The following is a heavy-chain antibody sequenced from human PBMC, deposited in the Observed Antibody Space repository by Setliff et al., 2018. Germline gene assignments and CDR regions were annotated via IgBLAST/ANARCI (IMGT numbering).Heavy chain of an antibody. J-gene: IGHJ4*02. D-gene: IGHD5-12*01. V-gene: IGHV4-61*02. CDR1: GGSVGSGNFY. CDR3: AGTPARGTTWLSPFDY. CDR2: IQGSGNT. Sequence: SETLSLTCTVSGGSVGSGNFYWSWIRQTAGKGLEWIGLIQGSGNTNYYPSLQSRVTISIDTSKNQFSLMMTSVTAADTALYYCAGTPARGTTWLSPFDYWGQGTLVTVSS.